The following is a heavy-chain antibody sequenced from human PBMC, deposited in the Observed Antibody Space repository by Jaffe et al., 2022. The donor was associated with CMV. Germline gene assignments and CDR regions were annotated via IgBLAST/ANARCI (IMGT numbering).Heavy chain of an antibody. CDR3: ARDGSGPPKWEPIDY. V-gene: IGHV1-69*09. Sequence: QVQLVQSGAEVKKPGSSVKVSCKASGGTFSSYAISWVRQAPGQGLEWMGRIIPILGIANYAQKFQGRVTITADKSTSTAYMELSSLRSEDTAVYYCARDGSGPPKWEPIDYWGQGTLVTVSS. CDR2: IIPILGIA. D-gene: IGHD1-26*01. CDR1: GGTFSSYA. J-gene: IGHJ4*02.